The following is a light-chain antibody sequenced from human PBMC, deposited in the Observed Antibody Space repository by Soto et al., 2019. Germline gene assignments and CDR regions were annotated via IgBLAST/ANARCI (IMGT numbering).Light chain of an antibody. Sequence: SALTQPPSASGSPGQSVTISCTGTSSDVGGYNYVSWYQHHPGKAPKFIIYEVSQRPSGVPDRFSGSKSGNTASLTVSGLQTEDEADYYCCSYAGSNNFTVFGGGTKLTVL. CDR3: CSYAGSNNFTV. CDR2: EVS. V-gene: IGLV2-8*01. J-gene: IGLJ2*01. CDR1: SSDVGGYNY.